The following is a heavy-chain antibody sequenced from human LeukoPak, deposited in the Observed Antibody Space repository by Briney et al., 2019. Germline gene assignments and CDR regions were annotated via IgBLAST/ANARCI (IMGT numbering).Heavy chain of an antibody. V-gene: IGHV3-21*01. CDR2: ISSSSSYI. CDR1: GFTFSTYT. J-gene: IGHJ5*02. CDR3: ARADYCSSTSCYAEKPWFDP. Sequence: GGSLRLSCAASGFTFSTYTMNWVSQAPGKGLEWVSTISSSSSYIYYGDSVKGRFTISRDNAKNSLYLQMNSLRAEDTAVYYCARADYCSSTSCYAEKPWFDPWGQGTLVTVSS. D-gene: IGHD2-2*01.